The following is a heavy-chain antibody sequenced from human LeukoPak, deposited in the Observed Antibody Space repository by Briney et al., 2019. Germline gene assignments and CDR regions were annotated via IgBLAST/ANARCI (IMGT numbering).Heavy chain of an antibody. CDR3: AKSSFSRYYGSGYYYYMDV. J-gene: IGHJ6*03. D-gene: IGHD3-10*01. CDR1: GFTFDDYA. Sequence: GRSLRLSCAASGFTFDDYAMHWVRQAPGKGPEWVSGISWNSGNIGYADFVKGRFTISRDNAKNSLYLQMNSLRAEDMAFYYCAKSSFSRYYGSGYYYYMDVWGKGTTVTVSS. CDR2: ISWNSGNI. V-gene: IGHV3-9*03.